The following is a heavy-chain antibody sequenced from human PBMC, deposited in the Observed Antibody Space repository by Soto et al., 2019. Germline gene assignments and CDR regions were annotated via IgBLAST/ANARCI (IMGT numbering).Heavy chain of an antibody. J-gene: IGHJ6*02. CDR2: IRSKAYGGTT. Sequence: PVGSLRLSCVASGFTFGDYTMSWFRQAPGGGLEWVSFIRSKAYGGTTEYAASVKGRFTISRDDSKSIAYLQMNSLKSEDTAVYYCARDLVSSVNDALYGMDGWGPGTTVTVYS. CDR1: GFTFGDYT. D-gene: IGHD3-16*02. CDR3: ARDLVSSVNDALYGMDG. V-gene: IGHV3-49*03.